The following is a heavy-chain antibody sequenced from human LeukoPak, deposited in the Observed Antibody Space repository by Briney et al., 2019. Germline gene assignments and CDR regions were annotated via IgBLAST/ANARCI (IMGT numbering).Heavy chain of an antibody. CDR3: ARAVQWLVRGPPDY. Sequence: NSSETLSLTCAVYCESFSGYYWSWIRQPPGKGLEWIGEINHSESTNYNPSLKSRVTISVDTSKNQFSLKLSSVTAADTAVYYCARAVQWLVRGPPDYWGQGTLVTVSS. CDR2: INHSEST. J-gene: IGHJ4*02. V-gene: IGHV4-34*01. CDR1: CESFSGYY. D-gene: IGHD6-19*01.